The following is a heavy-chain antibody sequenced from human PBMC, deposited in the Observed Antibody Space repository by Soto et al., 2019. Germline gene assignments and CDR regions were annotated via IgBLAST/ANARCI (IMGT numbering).Heavy chain of an antibody. D-gene: IGHD1-26*01. J-gene: IGHJ6*02. V-gene: IGHV3-20*04. CDR2: INWNGGST. CDR3: ARGGSYPSGYYYYGMDV. CDR1: GFTFDDYG. Sequence: EVQLVESGGGVVRPGGSLRLSCAASGFTFDDYGMSWVRQAPGKGLEWVSGINWNGGSTGYADSVKGRFTISRDNAKNSLYLQMNSLRDEDTALYYCARGGSYPSGYYYYGMDVWGQGTTVTVSS.